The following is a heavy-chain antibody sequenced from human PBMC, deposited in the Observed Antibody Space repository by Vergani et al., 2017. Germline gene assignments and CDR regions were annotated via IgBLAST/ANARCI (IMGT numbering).Heavy chain of an antibody. V-gene: IGHV3-15*01. CDR2: IKSKTDGGTT. Sequence: EVQLVESGGGLVKPGGSLRLSCAASGFTFSNAWMSWVRQAPGKGLEWVGRIKSKTDGGTTDYAAPVKGRFTISRDDSKNTLYLQMNSLRAEDTAVYYCAKGVGVVIIVADYWGQGTLVTVSS. CDR1: GFTFSNAW. J-gene: IGHJ4*02. CDR3: AKGVGVVIIVADY. D-gene: IGHD3-3*01.